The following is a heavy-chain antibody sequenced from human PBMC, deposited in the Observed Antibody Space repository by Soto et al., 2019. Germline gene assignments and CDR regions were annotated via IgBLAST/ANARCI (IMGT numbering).Heavy chain of an antibody. CDR3: ARAPREEMVRGVTAWFDP. CDR1: GYTFTSYD. D-gene: IGHD3-10*01. V-gene: IGHV1-8*01. J-gene: IGHJ5*02. Sequence: QVQLVQSGAEVKKPGASVTVSCKASGYTFTSYDINWVRQATGQGLEWMGWMNPNSGNTGYAQKFQGRVTMTRNTTISTAYMELSSLRSEDTAVYYCARAPREEMVRGVTAWFDPWGQGTLVTVSS. CDR2: MNPNSGNT.